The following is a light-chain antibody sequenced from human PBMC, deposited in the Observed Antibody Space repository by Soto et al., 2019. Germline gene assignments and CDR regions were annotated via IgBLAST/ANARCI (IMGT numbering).Light chain of an antibody. CDR3: AAWDDILNGYV. V-gene: IGLV1-44*01. CDR2: SNY. J-gene: IGLJ1*01. Sequence: QSVLTQPPSASGTPGQRVTISCSGSSSNIESNTVTWYQQLPGTAPKLVIHSNYDRPSGVPDRFSGSTSGTSASLVIRGLQSEDEADYYCAAWDDILNGYVFGGGTKLTVL. CDR1: SSNIESNT.